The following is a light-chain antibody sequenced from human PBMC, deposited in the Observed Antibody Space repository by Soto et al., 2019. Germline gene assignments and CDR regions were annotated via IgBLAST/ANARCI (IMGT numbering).Light chain of an antibody. Sequence: IQMTHAPSTLSASVGDRVTITVRAIQGISTYLNWYLQKPGKAPKLLIYAASSLQSGVPSRFSGSGSETDFTLTISSLQPEDFATYSCQQSYSTTWTFGQGTKVDIK. J-gene: IGKJ1*01. V-gene: IGKV1-39*01. CDR3: QQSYSTTWT. CDR2: AAS. CDR1: QGISTY.